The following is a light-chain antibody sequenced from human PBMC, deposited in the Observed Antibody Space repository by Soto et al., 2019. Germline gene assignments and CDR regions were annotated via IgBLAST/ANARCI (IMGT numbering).Light chain of an antibody. CDR3: QQYDNLRGRIFT. CDR2: DAS. Sequence: DIRMTQSPSSLSASVGDRVTITCQASHDISKYLHWYQQKPGKAPKLLIYDASNLQPGVPSRFSGSGSGTVFTLTISSLQPEDNGTYYCQQYDNLRGRIFTFGPGTKVDIK. J-gene: IGKJ3*01. CDR1: HDISKY. V-gene: IGKV1-33*01.